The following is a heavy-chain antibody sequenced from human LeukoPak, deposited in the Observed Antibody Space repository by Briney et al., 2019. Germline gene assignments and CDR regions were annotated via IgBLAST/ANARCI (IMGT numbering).Heavy chain of an antibody. Sequence: GGSLRLSCAASGFTFSSYAMSWVRQAPGKGLEWVSAVSDSGGSTYYADSVKGRFTISRDNSKNTLYLQMNSLRAEDTAVYYCARGDSSGYYYALGYWGQGTLFTVSS. J-gene: IGHJ4*02. V-gene: IGHV3-23*01. D-gene: IGHD3-22*01. CDR3: ARGDSSGYYYALGY. CDR1: GFTFSSYA. CDR2: VSDSGGST.